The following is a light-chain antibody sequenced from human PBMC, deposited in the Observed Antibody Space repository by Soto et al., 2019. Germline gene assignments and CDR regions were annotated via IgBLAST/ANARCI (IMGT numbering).Light chain of an antibody. CDR1: SSDVGGYDY. Sequence: QSALTQPASVSGSPGQSITISCTGTSSDVGGYDYVSWYQHHPGKAPKLMIFDVSHRPSGGSDRFSGSKSGNTASLTISGLQAEDEADYYCSSYTSTNIPMFVGRTQLTVL. V-gene: IGLV2-14*03. J-gene: IGLJ7*01. CDR3: SSYTSTNIPM. CDR2: DVS.